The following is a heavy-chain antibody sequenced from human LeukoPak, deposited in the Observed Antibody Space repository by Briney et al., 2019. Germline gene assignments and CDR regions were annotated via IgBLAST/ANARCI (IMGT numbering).Heavy chain of an antibody. CDR3: ARGGDDILTGYPLGDY. CDR2: ISSSGSTI. Sequence: GGSLRLSCAASGFTFSSYEMNWVRQAPGKGLEWVSYISSSGSTIYYADSVKGRFTISRDNAKNSLYLQMNSLRAEDTAVYYCARGGDDILTGYPLGDYWGQGTLVTVSS. D-gene: IGHD3-9*01. V-gene: IGHV3-48*03. J-gene: IGHJ4*02. CDR1: GFTFSSYE.